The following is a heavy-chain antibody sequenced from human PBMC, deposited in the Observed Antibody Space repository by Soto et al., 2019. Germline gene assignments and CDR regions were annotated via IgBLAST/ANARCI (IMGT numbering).Heavy chain of an antibody. V-gene: IGHV3-30-3*01. CDR3: ARASLTYCGGDCPPGY. CDR2: ISYDGSNK. J-gene: IGHJ4*02. D-gene: IGHD2-21*02. CDR1: GFTFSSYA. Sequence: QVQLVESGGGVVQPGRYLRLSCAASGFTFSSYAMHWVRQAPGKGLEWVAVISYDGSNKYYADSVKGRFTISRNNSKNTLYLQMNSLRAEDTAVYYCARASLTYCGGDCPPGYWGQGTLVTVSS.